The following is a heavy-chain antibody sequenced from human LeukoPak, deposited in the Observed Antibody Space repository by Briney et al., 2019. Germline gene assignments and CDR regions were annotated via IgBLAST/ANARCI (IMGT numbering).Heavy chain of an antibody. CDR1: GFTFSSYA. V-gene: IGHV3-23*01. J-gene: IGHJ4*02. CDR2: ITGSSAST. D-gene: IGHD3-22*01. Sequence: GGSLRLSCAASGFTFSSYAMSWVRQAPGKGLEWVSPITGSSASTYYADSVKGRFTISRDNSKKTLYLQMNSLRAEDTAVYFCAKLDYYDTHWGQGTLVTVSS. CDR3: AKLDYYDTH.